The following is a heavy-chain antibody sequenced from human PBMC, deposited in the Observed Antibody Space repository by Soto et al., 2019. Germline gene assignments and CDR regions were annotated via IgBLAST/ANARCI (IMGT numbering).Heavy chain of an antibody. J-gene: IGHJ3*02. CDR3: ARGDWNYEDENAFDI. V-gene: IGHV1-69*13. D-gene: IGHD1-7*01. CDR2: IIPIFGTA. Sequence: SVKVSCKASGGTFSSYAISWVRQAPGQGLEWMGGIIPIFGTANYAQKFQGRVTITADESTSTAYMELSSLRSEDTAVYYCARGDWNYEDENAFDIWGQGTMVTVSS. CDR1: GGTFSSYA.